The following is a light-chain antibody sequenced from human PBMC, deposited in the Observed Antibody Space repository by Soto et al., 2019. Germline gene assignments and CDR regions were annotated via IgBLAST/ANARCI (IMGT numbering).Light chain of an antibody. CDR2: EGS. CDR1: SSDVGSSNL. V-gene: IGLV2-23*01. J-gene: IGLJ3*02. Sequence: QSALTQPASVSGSPGQSITISCTGTSSDVGSSNLVPWYQQHPGKAPKLMIYEGSKRPSGVSDRFSGSKTGNTASLTISGLQAEDEGDYYCCSYAGSSTWVFGGGTKLTVL. CDR3: CSYAGSSTWV.